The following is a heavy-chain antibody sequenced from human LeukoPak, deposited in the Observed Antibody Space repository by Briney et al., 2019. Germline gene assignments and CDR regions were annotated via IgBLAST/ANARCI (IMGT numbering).Heavy chain of an antibody. J-gene: IGHJ3*02. CDR2: ISYDATNK. V-gene: IGHV3-30*18. D-gene: IGHD3-10*01. CDR3: AKESWSTDSGKGAFDI. Sequence: PGRSLRLSYAASGFTFSSYGIHWVRQAPGKGLEWVAFISYDATNKYFTDSVKGRFTISRDNSKKTLYLQMNSLRPEDTAVYYCAKESWSTDSGKGAFDIWGQGTMVTVSS. CDR1: GFTFSSYG.